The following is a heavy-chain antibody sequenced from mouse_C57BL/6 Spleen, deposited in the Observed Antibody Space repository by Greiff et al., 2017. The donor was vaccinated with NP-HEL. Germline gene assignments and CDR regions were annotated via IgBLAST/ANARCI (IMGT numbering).Heavy chain of an antibody. CDR3: ASAPYYYGSSPGFAY. CDR1: GYAFSSSW. D-gene: IGHD1-1*01. CDR2: IYPGDGDT. V-gene: IGHV1-82*01. Sequence: VQLQQSGPELVKPGASVKISCKASGYAFSSSWMTWVKQRPGKGLEWIGRIYPGDGDTNYNGKFKGKATLTADKSSSTAYMQLSSLTSEDSAVYFCASAPYYYGSSPGFAYWGQGTLVTVSA. J-gene: IGHJ3*01.